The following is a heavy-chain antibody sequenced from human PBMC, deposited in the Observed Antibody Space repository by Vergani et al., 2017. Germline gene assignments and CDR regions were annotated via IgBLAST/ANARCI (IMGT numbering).Heavy chain of an antibody. J-gene: IGHJ4*02. D-gene: IGHD3-10*01. CDR1: GFTFSSYG. CDR3: AKDGHYYGSGSYSVG. V-gene: IGHV3-30*02. CDR2: IRYDGSNK. Sequence: QLQLVESGGGVVQPGGSLRLSCAASGFTFSSYGMHWVRQVPGRGLEWVTFIRYDGSNKYYADFVKGLFTISRDKSKNTLYLQMNSLRAEDTAVYYCAKDGHYYGSGSYSVGWGQGTLVTVSS.